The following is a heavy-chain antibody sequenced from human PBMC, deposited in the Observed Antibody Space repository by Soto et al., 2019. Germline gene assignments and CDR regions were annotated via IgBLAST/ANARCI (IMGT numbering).Heavy chain of an antibody. Sequence: QVQLQESGPGLVKPSQTLSLTCTVSGGSISSGGYYWNWIRQHPGKGLEWIGYIYYIGSTYYNPSLXSXXTISLDTSKNQFSLKLSSVTAADTVVYYCARSVFPWGQGTLVTVSS. CDR2: IYYIGST. V-gene: IGHV4-31*03. J-gene: IGHJ5*02. CDR1: GGSISSGGYY. CDR3: ARSVFP.